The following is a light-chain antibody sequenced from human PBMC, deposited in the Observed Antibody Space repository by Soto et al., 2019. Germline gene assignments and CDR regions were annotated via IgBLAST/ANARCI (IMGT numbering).Light chain of an antibody. CDR2: RNN. CDR3: AAWDDSLSGVV. CDR1: SSNIGSNY. J-gene: IGLJ2*01. Sequence: QSVLTQPPSASGTPGQRVTISCSGSSSNIGSNYVYWYQQLPGTAPKLLIYRNNQLPSGVPDRFSGSKSGTSASLAISGLRSEDEADDYCAAWDDSLSGVVFGGGTQLTVL. V-gene: IGLV1-47*01.